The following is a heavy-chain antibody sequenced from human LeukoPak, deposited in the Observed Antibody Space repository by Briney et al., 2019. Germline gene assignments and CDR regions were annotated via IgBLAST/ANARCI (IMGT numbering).Heavy chain of an antibody. J-gene: IGHJ3*02. CDR2: IYYSGST. Sequence: PSKTLSLTCTVSGGSISSYYWSWIRQPPGKGLEWIGYIYYSGSTNYNPSLKSRVTISVDTSKNQFSLKLSSVTAADTAVYYCARHRPPWEDAFDIWGQGTMVTVSS. D-gene: IGHD1-26*01. V-gene: IGHV4-59*08. CDR3: ARHRPPWEDAFDI. CDR1: GGSISSYY.